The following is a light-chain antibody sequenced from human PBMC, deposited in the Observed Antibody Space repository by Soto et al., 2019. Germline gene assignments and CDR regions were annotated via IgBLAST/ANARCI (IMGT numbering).Light chain of an antibody. V-gene: IGLV7-46*01. CDR1: IGPVISGHF. CDR2: DTT. Sequence: QAVVTQEPSLTVSPGGTVTLTCGSNIGPVISGHFPYWFQQKPGQAPRTLIYDTTKTHSWTPDRFSGSLVGDKAALTLSGAQPEDEADYYCLLSYMGARLVVFGGGTKLTVL. CDR3: LLSYMGARLVV. J-gene: IGLJ2*01.